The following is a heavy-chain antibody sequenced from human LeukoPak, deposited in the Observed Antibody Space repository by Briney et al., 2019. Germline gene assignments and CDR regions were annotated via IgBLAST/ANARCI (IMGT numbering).Heavy chain of an antibody. CDR2: INPNSGGT. J-gene: IGHJ4*02. CDR1: GYTFTGYY. D-gene: IGHD2-15*01. Sequence: GASVKVSCKASGYTFTGYYMHWVRQAPGQGLEWMGWINPNSGGTNYAQKFQGRVTMTRDSSISTAYMELSRLRSDDTAVYYCARERTLTSCYDYWGQGTLVTVSS. V-gene: IGHV1-2*02. CDR3: ARERTLTSCYDY.